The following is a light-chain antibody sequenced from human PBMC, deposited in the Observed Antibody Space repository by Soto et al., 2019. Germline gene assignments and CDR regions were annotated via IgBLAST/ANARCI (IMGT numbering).Light chain of an antibody. CDR1: SSDVGGYNY. Sequence: QSVLTQPPSASGSPGQSVAISCTGTSSDVGGYNYVSWYQQHPGKAPKLMIYEVNKRPSGVPDRFSGSKSGNTASLTVSGLQAEDEADYYCSSYAGSYTFVFGTGTKVNVL. CDR2: EVN. J-gene: IGLJ1*01. V-gene: IGLV2-8*01. CDR3: SSYAGSYTFV.